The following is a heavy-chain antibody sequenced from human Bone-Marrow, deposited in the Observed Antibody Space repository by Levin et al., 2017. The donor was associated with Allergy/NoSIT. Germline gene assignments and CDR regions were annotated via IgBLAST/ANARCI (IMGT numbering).Heavy chain of an antibody. V-gene: IGHV2-70*04. J-gene: IGHJ3*01. Sequence: SGPTLVKPTQTLTLTCTVSGFSLSTNAVRMSWFRPPPGKALEWLARIDWDDDTFYNTSLKTRLTISKDASKSQVVLTMTDMHPEDTAMYYCARIPRDMWDAFDVWGPGTMVTVSS. CDR1: GFSLSTNAVR. CDR2: IDWDDDT. D-gene: IGHD1-26*01. CDR3: ARIPRDMWDAFDV.